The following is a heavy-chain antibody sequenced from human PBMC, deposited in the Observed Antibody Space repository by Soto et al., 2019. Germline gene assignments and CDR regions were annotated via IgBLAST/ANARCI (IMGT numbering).Heavy chain of an antibody. CDR3: ATGNAWGVLLAX. CDR1: GGSISSVGYY. Sequence: PSETLSLTFTVSGGSISSVGYYWSWIRQHPGTGLELIGYIYYSGSTYYNPSLKSRVTISLDTSKNQFSLWLSSVTAADTAVYYCATGNAWGVLLAXWGQGTLVTVSX. J-gene: IGHJ4*02. V-gene: IGHV4-31*03. D-gene: IGHD3-16*01. CDR2: IYYSGST.